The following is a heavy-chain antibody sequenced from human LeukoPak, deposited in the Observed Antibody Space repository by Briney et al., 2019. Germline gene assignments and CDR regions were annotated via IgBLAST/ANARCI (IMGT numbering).Heavy chain of an antibody. V-gene: IGHV1-2*02. CDR2: INPNSGGT. D-gene: IGHD6-13*01. CDR3: ARSYSSSWYDMSAFDI. CDR1: VYTLTGYY. Sequence: ASVKVSFKASVYTLTGYYIHWVRQAPGQGVEWMGWINPNSGGTNNAQKFQGRVTMTRDTSISTAYMELSRLRSDDTAVYYCARSYSSSWYDMSAFDIWGQGTMVTVSS. J-gene: IGHJ3*02.